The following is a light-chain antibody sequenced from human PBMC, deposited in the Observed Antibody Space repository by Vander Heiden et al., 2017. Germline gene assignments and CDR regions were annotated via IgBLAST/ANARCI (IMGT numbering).Light chain of an antibody. J-gene: IGKJ4*01. CDR2: AAS. Sequence: AIRMTQSPSSFSASTGDRVTITCRASQGISSYLAWYQQKPGKAHKLLIYAASTLQSGVPSRVSGSGYGTDFTLTISCRQSEDFAPYYCQQDDSYPPLTFGGGTKVEIK. CDR3: QQDDSYPPLT. V-gene: IGKV1-8*01. CDR1: QGISSY.